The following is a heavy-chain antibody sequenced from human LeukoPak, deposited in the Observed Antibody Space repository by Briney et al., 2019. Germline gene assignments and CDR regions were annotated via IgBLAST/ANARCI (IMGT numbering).Heavy chain of an antibody. CDR3: ATDDYGDYWARF. Sequence: VNVSCKASGYTFTDYYMHWVQQAPGKGLEWMGRVDPENGETIYAEKFQGRVTITADTSTDTAYMELTSLRSEDTAVYYCATDDYGDYWARFWGQGTLVTVSS. J-gene: IGHJ4*02. CDR2: VDPENGET. D-gene: IGHD4-17*01. CDR1: GYTFTDYY. V-gene: IGHV1-69-2*01.